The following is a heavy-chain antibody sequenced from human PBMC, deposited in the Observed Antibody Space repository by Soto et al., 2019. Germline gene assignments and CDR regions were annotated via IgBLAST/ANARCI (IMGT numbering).Heavy chain of an antibody. CDR2: ISGSGGST. V-gene: IGHV3-23*01. J-gene: IGHJ4*02. D-gene: IGHD3-22*01. CDR1: GFTFSSYA. Sequence: EVQLFESGGGLVQPGGSLRLSCAASGFTFSSYAMRWVRQAPGKGLVWVSAISGSGGSTYYADSVKGRFTISRDNSQNPMYLQLNSLRAEDTAVDYCAKDSGALVINMALCFDYWGQGTLVTVSS. CDR3: AKDSGALVINMALCFDY.